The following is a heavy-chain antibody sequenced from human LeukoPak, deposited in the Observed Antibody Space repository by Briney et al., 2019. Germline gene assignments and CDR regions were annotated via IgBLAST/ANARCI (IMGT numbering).Heavy chain of an antibody. V-gene: IGHV4-34*01. J-gene: IGHJ6*03. Sequence: SGTLSLTCTVSGGSISGYYWSWIRQPPGKGLEWIGEINHSGSTNYNPSLKSRVTISVDTSKNQFSLKLSSVTAADTAVYYCARTTEGGYTYNYFYYYCMDVWGKGTTVTISS. D-gene: IGHD5-18*01. CDR1: GGSISGYY. CDR3: ARTTEGGYTYNYFYYYCMDV. CDR2: INHSGST.